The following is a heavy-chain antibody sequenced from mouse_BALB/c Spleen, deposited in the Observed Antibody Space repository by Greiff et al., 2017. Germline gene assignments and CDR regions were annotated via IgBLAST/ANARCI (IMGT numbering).Heavy chain of an antibody. J-gene: IGHJ3*01. CDR1: GFNIKDTY. CDR3: ARQIYYDSSFAY. Sequence: EVKLMESGAELVKPGASVKLSCTASGFNIKDTYMHWVKQRPEQGLEWIGRIDPANGNTKYDPKFQGKATIRADTSSNTAYLQLSSLTSEDTAVYYCARQIYYDSSFAYWGQGTLVTVSA. V-gene: IGHV14-3*02. CDR2: IDPANGNT. D-gene: IGHD2-4*01.